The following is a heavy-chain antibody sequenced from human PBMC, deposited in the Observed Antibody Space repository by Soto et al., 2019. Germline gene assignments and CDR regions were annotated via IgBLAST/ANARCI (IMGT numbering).Heavy chain of an antibody. J-gene: IGHJ3*02. CDR2: ISSSSTI. Sequence: GGSLRLSGAGSGCTFSSYSMNWVRQATGKGLEWVSYISSSSTIYYADSVKGRFTISRDNAKNSLYLQMNSLRDEDTAVYYCARAYGDYGAFDIWGQGTMVTVSS. CDR1: GCTFSSYS. V-gene: IGHV3-48*02. D-gene: IGHD4-17*01. CDR3: ARAYGDYGAFDI.